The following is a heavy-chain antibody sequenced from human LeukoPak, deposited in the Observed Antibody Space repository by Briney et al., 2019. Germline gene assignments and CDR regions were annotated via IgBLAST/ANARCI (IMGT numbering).Heavy chain of an antibody. CDR2: IYYSGST. J-gene: IGHJ4*02. Sequence: SETLSLTCTVSGGSISSGGYYWSWIRQHPGKGLEWIGYIYYSGSTYYNPSLKSRVTISVDTSKNQFSLKLSSVTAADTAVYYCAREGYGGSFDYWGQGTLVTVSS. V-gene: IGHV4-31*03. D-gene: IGHD4-23*01. CDR1: GGSISSGGYY. CDR3: AREGYGGSFDY.